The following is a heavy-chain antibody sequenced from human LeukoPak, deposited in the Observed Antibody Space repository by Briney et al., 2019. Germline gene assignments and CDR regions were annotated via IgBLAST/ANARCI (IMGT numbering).Heavy chain of an antibody. CDR2: MNPRSDNT. V-gene: IGHV1-8*01. Sequence: ASVKVSCKACGYIFTSYYIHWVRQATGQGFEWMGWMNPRSDNTGYAQKFQGRVTMNRHTSRSTAYMELSSLRSEDTAVYYCARVGGAAGTAGPYYYYMDVWGKGTTVTVSS. CDR3: ARVGGAAGTAGPYYYYMDV. J-gene: IGHJ6*03. D-gene: IGHD6-13*01. CDR1: GYIFTSYY.